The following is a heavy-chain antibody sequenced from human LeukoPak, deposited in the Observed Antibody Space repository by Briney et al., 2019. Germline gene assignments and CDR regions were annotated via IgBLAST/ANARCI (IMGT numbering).Heavy chain of an antibody. CDR3: ARGGSSSWYFVDY. V-gene: IGHV1-2*02. CDR2: INPNSGGT. J-gene: IGHJ4*02. CDR1: GYTFTGYY. Sequence: GASVKVSCKASGYTFTGYYMHWVRQAPGQGLEWMGWINPNSGGTNYAQKLQGRVTMTTDTFTSTAYMELRSLRSDDTAVYYCARGGSSSWYFVDYWGQGTLVTVSS. D-gene: IGHD6-13*01.